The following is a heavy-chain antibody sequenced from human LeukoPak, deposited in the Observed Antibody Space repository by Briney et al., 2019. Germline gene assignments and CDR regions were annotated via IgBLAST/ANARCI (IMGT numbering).Heavy chain of an antibody. Sequence: GGSLRLSCAASGFSFSSYWMHWVRQVPGKGLVWVARIQYDGSTTNYADSVKGRFTISRENAKKTLYVQMNSLRAEDTAVYYCARALVAGVTLNALDIWGQGTMVTVSS. CDR3: ARALVAGVTLNALDI. CDR1: GFSFSSYW. D-gene: IGHD2-15*01. V-gene: IGHV3-74*01. CDR2: IQYDGSTT. J-gene: IGHJ3*02.